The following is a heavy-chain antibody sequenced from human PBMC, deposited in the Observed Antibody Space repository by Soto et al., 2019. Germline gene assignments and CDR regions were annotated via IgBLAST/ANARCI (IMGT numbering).Heavy chain of an antibody. D-gene: IGHD3-10*01. CDR3: ARDGYNRGGFDY. Sequence: GGSLRLSCVVSGFTFSSYNMHWVRQAPGEGLEWVAVISFDGANTFYADSVKGRFTISRDISRDTLYLQMSRLRVEDTAIYYCARDGYNRGGFDYWGQGTLVTVSS. V-gene: IGHV3-30-3*01. CDR1: GFTFSSYN. CDR2: ISFDGANT. J-gene: IGHJ4*02.